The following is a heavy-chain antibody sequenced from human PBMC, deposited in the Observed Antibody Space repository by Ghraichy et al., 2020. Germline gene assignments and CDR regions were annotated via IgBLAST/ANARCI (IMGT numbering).Heavy chain of an antibody. Sequence: ASVKVSCKASGYTFTGYYMHWVRQAPGQGLEWMGRINPNSGGTNYAQKFQGRVTMTRDTSISTAYMELSRLRSDDTAVYYCASGYCSGGSCYVVPWFDPWGQGTLVTVSS. D-gene: IGHD2-15*01. CDR1: GYTFTGYY. V-gene: IGHV1-2*06. CDR2: INPNSGGT. J-gene: IGHJ5*02. CDR3: ASGYCSGGSCYVVPWFDP.